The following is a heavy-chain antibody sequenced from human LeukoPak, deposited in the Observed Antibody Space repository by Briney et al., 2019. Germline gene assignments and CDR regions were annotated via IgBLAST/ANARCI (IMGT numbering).Heavy chain of an antibody. CDR1: GFTFSSCW. J-gene: IGHJ4*02. CDR2: IKQDGSEK. CDR3: AKDRYSYGSSHDY. D-gene: IGHD5-18*01. V-gene: IGHV3-7*03. Sequence: GGSLRLSCAASGFTFSSCWMSWVRQAPGKGLEWVANIKQDGSEKYYVDSVKGRFTISRDNAKNSLYLQMNSLRAEDTAVYYCAKDRYSYGSSHDYWGQGTLVTVSS.